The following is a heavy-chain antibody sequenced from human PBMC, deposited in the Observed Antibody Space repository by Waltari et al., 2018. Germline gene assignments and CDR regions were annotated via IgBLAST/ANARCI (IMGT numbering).Heavy chain of an antibody. D-gene: IGHD2-2*02. CDR3: ARLHCSSTSCYKPFDY. CDR2: INHSGST. Sequence: QVQLQQWGAGLLKPSETLSLTCAVYGGSFSDYYLTWIRQPPGKGLEWIGEINHSGSTNYNPSLKSRVTISVDTSKNQFSLKLSSVTAADTAVYYCARLHCSSTSCYKPFDYWGQGTLVTVSS. CDR1: GGSFSDYY. V-gene: IGHV4-34*02. J-gene: IGHJ4*02.